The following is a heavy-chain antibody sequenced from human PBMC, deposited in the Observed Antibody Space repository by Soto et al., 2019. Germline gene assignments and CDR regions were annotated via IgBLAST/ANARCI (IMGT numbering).Heavy chain of an antibody. D-gene: IGHD2-15*01. CDR1: GFTFSSYS. V-gene: IGHV3-21*01. CDR3: ARDVVVVVNYEFDP. J-gene: IGHJ5*02. Sequence: PGGSLRLSCAASGFTFSSYSMNWVRQAPGKGLEWVSSISSSSSYIYYADSVKGRFTISRDNAKNSLYLQMNSLRAEDTAVYYCARDVVVVVNYEFDPWGRGTLVTVPQ. CDR2: ISSSSSYI.